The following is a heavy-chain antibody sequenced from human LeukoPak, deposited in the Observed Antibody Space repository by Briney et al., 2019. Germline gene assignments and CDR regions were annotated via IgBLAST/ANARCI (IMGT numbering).Heavy chain of an antibody. D-gene: IGHD6-13*01. CDR1: GFTFSKYD. Sequence: GGSLRLSCAVSGFTFSKYDMHWVRQATGKGLEWVSTIGTAADTFYPDSVKGRFTISRENAKNSLYLQMNSLEVGGTAVYYCARDRATAAAFGANWYYDIWGRGTLVTVSS. CDR2: IGTAADT. CDR3: ARDRATAAAFGANWYYDI. J-gene: IGHJ2*01. V-gene: IGHV3-13*01.